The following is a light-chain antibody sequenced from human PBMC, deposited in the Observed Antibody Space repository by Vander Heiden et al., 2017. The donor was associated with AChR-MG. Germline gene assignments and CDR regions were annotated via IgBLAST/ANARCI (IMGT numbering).Light chain of an antibody. V-gene: IGLV1-51*01. J-gene: IGLJ1*01. CDR1: SSNIEHNY. CDR2: DNN. CDR3: GTWDNSLSGHV. Sequence: QSMLTHPPSMSAAPGHTVTISCSGSSSNIEHNYVSWCQQLPGTAPKLLIYDNNKRPSGIPDRFSGSKSGTSATLGITGLQTGDEADYYCGTWDNSLSGHVFGSGTTVTVL.